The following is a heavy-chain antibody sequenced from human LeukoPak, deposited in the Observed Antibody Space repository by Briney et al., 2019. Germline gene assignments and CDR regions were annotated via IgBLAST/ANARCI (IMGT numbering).Heavy chain of an antibody. CDR3: ATSLGPLTEY. Sequence: GGSLRLSCAASGFAFSSNWMHWVRQTPGKGLVWVSRINSGGSGTSYAASVEGRFTISRDNVKNTLYLQMDSLRAEGTAVYYCATSLGPLTEYWGQGTLVTVSS. CDR2: INSGGSGT. D-gene: IGHD7-27*01. J-gene: IGHJ4*02. V-gene: IGHV3-74*01. CDR1: GFAFSSNW.